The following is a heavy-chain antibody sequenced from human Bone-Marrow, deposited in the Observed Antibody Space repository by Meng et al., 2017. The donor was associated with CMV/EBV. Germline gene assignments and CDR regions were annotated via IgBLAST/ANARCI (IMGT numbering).Heavy chain of an antibody. CDR2: IDSDGRDI. J-gene: IGHJ4*02. V-gene: IGHV3-74*03. D-gene: IGHD1-26*01. CDR3: ARGVAESLGWEMGY. Sequence: EVQPVESGGGLVKPGGSLRLSCAASGFTFRRYWMHWVRQAPGKGLEWVSRIDSDGRDITYADSVRGRFTISRDDAKNTLYLQMNSLRVEDTAVYYCARGVAESLGWEMGYWGQGTLVTVSS. CDR1: GFTFRRYW.